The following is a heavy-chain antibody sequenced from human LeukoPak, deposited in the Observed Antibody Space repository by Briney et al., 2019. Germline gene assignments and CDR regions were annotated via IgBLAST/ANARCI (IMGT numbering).Heavy chain of an antibody. CDR3: ARGRYSSSWYYLETYYYYYMDV. D-gene: IGHD6-13*01. J-gene: IGHJ6*03. CDR1: GYTFTSYD. CDR2: MNPNSGNT. Sequence: GASVKVSCKASGYTFTSYDINWVRQATGQGLEWMGWMNPNSGNTGYAQKFQGRVTITRNTSISTAYMELSSLRSEDTAVYYCARGRYSSSWYYLETYYYYYMDVWGKGTTVTVSS. V-gene: IGHV1-8*01.